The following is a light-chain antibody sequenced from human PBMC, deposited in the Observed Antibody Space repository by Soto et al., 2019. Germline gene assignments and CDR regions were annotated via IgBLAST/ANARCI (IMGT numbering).Light chain of an antibody. CDR3: SSYTSINTYV. J-gene: IGLJ1*01. V-gene: IGLV2-14*01. CDR2: DVG. CDR1: SSDVGGYNH. Sequence: QSALTQPASVSGSPGQSIAISCTGTSSDVGGYNHVSWYQQHPGKAPKLMIYDVGNRPSGVSDRFSGSKSGNTASLTISGLQAGDEADYYCSSYTSINTYVFGTGTKVTVL.